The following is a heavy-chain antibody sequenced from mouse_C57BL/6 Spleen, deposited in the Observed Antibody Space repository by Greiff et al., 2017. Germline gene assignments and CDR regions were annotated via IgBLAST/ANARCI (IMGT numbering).Heavy chain of an antibody. CDR1: GYTFTSYW. V-gene: IGHV1-52*01. J-gene: IGHJ2*01. Sequence: VQLQQPGAELVRPGSSVKLSCKASGYTFTSYWMHWVKQRPIQGLEWIGNIDPSDSETHYNQQFKDKATLTVDNSSRTAYMQLSSLSSEDSAVYYCARLYYGSSGYFDYWGQGTTLTVSS. CDR3: ARLYYGSSGYFDY. CDR2: IDPSDSET. D-gene: IGHD1-1*01.